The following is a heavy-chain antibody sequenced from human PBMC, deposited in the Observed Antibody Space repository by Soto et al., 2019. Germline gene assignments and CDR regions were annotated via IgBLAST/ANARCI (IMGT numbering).Heavy chain of an antibody. Sequence: GGSLRLSCAASGFPFSSYSMNWVRQAPGKGLEWVSYISSSSSTIYYADSVKGRFTISRDNAKNSLYLQMNSLRDEDTAVNYCAREPRYYYDSSGYLNWFDPWGQGTLVTVSS. CDR3: AREPRYYYDSSGYLNWFDP. CDR1: GFPFSSYS. D-gene: IGHD3-22*01. CDR2: ISSSSSTI. J-gene: IGHJ5*02. V-gene: IGHV3-48*02.